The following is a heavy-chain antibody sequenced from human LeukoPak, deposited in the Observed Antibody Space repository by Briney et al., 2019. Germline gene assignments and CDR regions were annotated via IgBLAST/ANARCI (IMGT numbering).Heavy chain of an antibody. CDR1: GFTFSSYW. V-gene: IGHV3-7*01. Sequence: GGSLRLSCAASGFTFSSYWMSWVRQAPGKGLEWVANIKQDGSEKYCVDSVKGRFTISRDNAKNSLCLQMNSLRAEDTAVYYCARDGGVHSSSWYYYYYYMDVWGKGTTVTVSS. D-gene: IGHD6-13*01. J-gene: IGHJ6*03. CDR3: ARDGGVHSSSWYYYYYYMDV. CDR2: IKQDGSEK.